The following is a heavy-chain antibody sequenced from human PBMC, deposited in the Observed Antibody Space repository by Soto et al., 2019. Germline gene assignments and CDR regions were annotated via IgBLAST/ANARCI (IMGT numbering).Heavy chain of an antibody. CDR3: ARGSGYSYGRDWYFDL. D-gene: IGHD5-18*01. V-gene: IGHV4-31*03. Sequence: QVQLQESGPGLVKPSQTLSLTCTVSGGSISSGGYYWSWIRQHPGKGLEWIGYIYYSGSSYYNPSLNRRVTMSVDTSKNQFSLKLSSVTAADTAVYYCARGSGYSYGRDWYFDLWGRGTLVTVSS. CDR1: GGSISSGGYY. CDR2: IYYSGSS. J-gene: IGHJ2*01.